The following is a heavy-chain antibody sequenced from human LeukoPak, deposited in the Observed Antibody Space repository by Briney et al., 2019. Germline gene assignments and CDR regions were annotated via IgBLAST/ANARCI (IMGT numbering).Heavy chain of an antibody. CDR3: ARDSGTTGEVKFDP. V-gene: IGHV4-59*12. Sequence: SETLSLTCTVSGASITSYYWTWIRQPPGKGLEWIGYIYHTGNIKYNPSLNSRVTISIDTSNNQFSLRLRFVTAADTAVYYCARDSGTTGEVKFDPWGQGTLVTVSS. J-gene: IGHJ5*02. D-gene: IGHD3-10*01. CDR2: IYHTGNI. CDR1: GASITSYY.